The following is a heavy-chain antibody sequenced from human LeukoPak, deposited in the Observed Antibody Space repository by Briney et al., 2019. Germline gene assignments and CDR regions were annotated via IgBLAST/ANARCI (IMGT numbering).Heavy chain of an antibody. V-gene: IGHV5-51*01. CDR2: IYPSDSDT. CDR1: GYTFIGYW. J-gene: IGHJ4*02. D-gene: IGHD3-22*01. Sequence: GESLKISCKGSGYTFIGYWIGWVRQMPGKGLEWMGIIYPSDSDTRYSPSFQGQVTISVDKPISTAYLQWSSLKASDTAMYYCARQGGYYFDYWGQGALVTVSS. CDR3: ARQGGYYFDY.